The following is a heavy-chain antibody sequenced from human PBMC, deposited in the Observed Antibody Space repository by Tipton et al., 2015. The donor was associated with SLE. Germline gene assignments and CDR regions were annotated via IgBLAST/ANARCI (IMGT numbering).Heavy chain of an antibody. CDR3: ARSAPDSSAYPTFFDY. Sequence: TLSLTCAVYGGSFSGYYWTWIRQPPGKGLEWIGEINHGGSTNYNPSLKSRVTISVDTSKNQYSLKLNSVIAADTAVYYCARSAPDSSAYPTFFDYWGQGTPVTVSS. CDR2: INHGGST. J-gene: IGHJ4*02. D-gene: IGHD3-22*01. V-gene: IGHV4-34*01. CDR1: GGSFSGYY.